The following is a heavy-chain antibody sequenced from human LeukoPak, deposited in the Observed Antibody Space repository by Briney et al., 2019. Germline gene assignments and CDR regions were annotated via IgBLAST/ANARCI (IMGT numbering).Heavy chain of an antibody. CDR1: GGTFSSYA. V-gene: IGHV1-69*05. CDR3: ARDRPYIWFGELLDAFDI. Sequence: SVKVSCKASGGTFSSYAISWVRQAPGQGLEWMGGIIPIFGTANYAQKFQGRVTMTTDTSTSTAYMELRSLRSDDTAVYYCARDRPYIWFGELLDAFDIWGQGTMVTVSS. CDR2: IIPIFGTA. D-gene: IGHD3-10*01. J-gene: IGHJ3*02.